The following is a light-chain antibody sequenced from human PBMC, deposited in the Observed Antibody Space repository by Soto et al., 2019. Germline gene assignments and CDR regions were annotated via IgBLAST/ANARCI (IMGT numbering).Light chain of an antibody. J-gene: IGKJ2*01. Sequence: EIVLTQSPGTLSLSPGERVTLSCRASQSVSSTYLAWYQQKPGQAPRLLIYGASSRATGIPDRFSGSGSVTDFTLTISRLEPEDFAVYYCQQFGSSPSYTFGQGTKLEIK. V-gene: IGKV3-20*01. CDR3: QQFGSSPSYT. CDR2: GAS. CDR1: QSVSSTY.